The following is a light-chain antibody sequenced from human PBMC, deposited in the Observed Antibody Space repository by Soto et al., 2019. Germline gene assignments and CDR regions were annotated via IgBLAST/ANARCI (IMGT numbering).Light chain of an antibody. Sequence: QSVLTQPPSVSGSPGQSITISCTGTSSNVGGYNYVCWYQHHPGKAPKLMICNVSDRPSGVSNRFSGSKSGNSASLTISGLQAEDEADYYCSSYTASSTPGVFGTGTKLTVL. CDR1: SSNVGGYNY. J-gene: IGLJ1*01. CDR3: SSYTASSTPGV. CDR2: NVS. V-gene: IGLV2-14*03.